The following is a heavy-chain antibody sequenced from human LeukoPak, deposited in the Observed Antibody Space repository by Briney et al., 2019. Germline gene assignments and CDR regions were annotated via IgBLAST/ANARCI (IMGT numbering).Heavy chain of an antibody. Sequence: GASVKVSCKASGYTFTGYYIHWVRQAPGQGLEWMGWINPNSGGTNYAQKFQGRVTMTRDTSISTAYMELSRLRSDDTAVYYCARANYYDSSGSDYWGQGTLVTVPS. CDR1: GYTFTGYY. V-gene: IGHV1-2*02. J-gene: IGHJ4*02. CDR3: ARANYYDSSGSDY. D-gene: IGHD3-22*01. CDR2: INPNSGGT.